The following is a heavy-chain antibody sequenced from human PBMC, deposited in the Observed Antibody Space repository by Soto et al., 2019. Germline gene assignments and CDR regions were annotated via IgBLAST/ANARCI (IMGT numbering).Heavy chain of an antibody. CDR3: ARNYDSSGHFHWAQGYYGMDV. CDR1: DYTFTFYG. V-gene: IGHV1-18*01. J-gene: IGHJ6*02. CDR2: ISAYNGNT. Sequence: XSVKVCCPPSDYTFTFYGSSWVRQAPGQGLEWMGWISAYNGNTNYAQKLQGRVTMTTDTSTSTAYMELRSLRSDDKAVYYCARNYDSSGHFHWAQGYYGMDVWGQGTTVTVSS. D-gene: IGHD3-22*01.